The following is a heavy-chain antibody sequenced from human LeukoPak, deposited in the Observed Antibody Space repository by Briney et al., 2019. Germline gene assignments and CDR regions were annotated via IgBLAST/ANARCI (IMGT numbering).Heavy chain of an antibody. V-gene: IGHV4-39*07. CDR3: ASTIFGVVSY. CDR2: IYYSGST. J-gene: IGHJ4*02. Sequence: SETLSLTCTVSGGSISSSSYYWGWIRQPPGKGLEWIGSIYYSGSTYYNPSLKSRVTISVDTSKNQLSLKLSSVTAADTAVYYCASTIFGVVSYWGQGTLVTVSS. D-gene: IGHD3-3*01. CDR1: GGSISSSSYY.